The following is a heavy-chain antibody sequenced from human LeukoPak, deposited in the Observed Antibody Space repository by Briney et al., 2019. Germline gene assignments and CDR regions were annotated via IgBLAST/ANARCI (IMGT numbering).Heavy chain of an antibody. D-gene: IGHD3-10*01. CDR3: LSMVRGVIPLLYDL. CDR2: INPNSGGT. Sequence: GASVKVSCKASGYTFTGYYMHWVRQAPGQGLEWMGWINPNSGGTNYAQKFQGRVTMTRDTSISTAYMELSRLRSDDTAVYYCLSMVRGVIPLLYDLWGRGTLVTVSS. CDR1: GYTFTGYY. V-gene: IGHV1-2*02. J-gene: IGHJ2*01.